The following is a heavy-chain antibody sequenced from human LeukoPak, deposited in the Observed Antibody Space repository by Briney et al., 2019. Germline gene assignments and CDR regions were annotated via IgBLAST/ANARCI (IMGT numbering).Heavy chain of an antibody. CDR3: AKSPTVDAAFDI. Sequence: PGGSLRLSCAASGFTFSSYAMNWVRQAPGKGLEWVSSIGYTGDSTFYADSVKGRFTVSRDSSKNTLFLHMNSLRAEDTALYYCAKSPTVDAAFDIWGQGTMVTVSS. J-gene: IGHJ3*02. CDR1: GFTFSSYA. V-gene: IGHV3-23*01. D-gene: IGHD4-23*01. CDR2: IGYTGDST.